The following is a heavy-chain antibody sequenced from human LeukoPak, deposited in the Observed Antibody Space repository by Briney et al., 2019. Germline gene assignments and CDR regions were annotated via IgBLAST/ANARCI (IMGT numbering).Heavy chain of an antibody. CDR1: GFTLSNYN. CDR2: VSPNGYTK. Sequence: HPGGSLRLSCAASGFTLSNYNMNWVRQTPGKGLEWVSYVSPNGYTKHYADAVKGRFTISRDNAKDSLYLQMNSLRAEDTAVYYCARGVPAAISDWYFDLWGRGTLVTVSS. CDR3: ARGVPAAISDWYFDL. D-gene: IGHD2-2*01. V-gene: IGHV3-48*01. J-gene: IGHJ2*01.